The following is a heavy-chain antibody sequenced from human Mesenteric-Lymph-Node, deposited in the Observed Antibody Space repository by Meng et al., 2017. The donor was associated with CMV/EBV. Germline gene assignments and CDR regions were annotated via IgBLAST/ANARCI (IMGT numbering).Heavy chain of an antibody. D-gene: IGHD1-14*01. Sequence: GSLRLSCAVYGGTFNNYYWTWIRQPPGGGLEWIGDINHTGGTNYNPSLNSRVTISADTSKNQFSLRLSSVTVADTAVYYCARGGDTTDPDFDYWGEGTLVTVSS. CDR2: INHTGGT. CDR3: ARGGDTTDPDFDY. CDR1: GGTFNNYY. J-gene: IGHJ4*02. V-gene: IGHV4-34*01.